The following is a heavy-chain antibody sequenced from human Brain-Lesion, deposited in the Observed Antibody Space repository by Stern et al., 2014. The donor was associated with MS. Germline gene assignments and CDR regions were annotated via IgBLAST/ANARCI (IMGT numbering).Heavy chain of an antibody. D-gene: IGHD2-15*01. Sequence: QVQLVESGPGLVKPSETLSLTCTVAGGSVSSTSYAWAWIRQPPGKGLEWIGTISYSGNTYYSPALQSRLTISLDTSKNQFSLQLRLVTAADTAVYYCAGEEDIRYCSGGSCTGNWFDPWGQGTLVTVSS. CDR1: GGSVSSTSYA. CDR2: ISYSGNT. J-gene: IGHJ5*02. CDR3: AGEEDIRYCSGGSCTGNWFDP. V-gene: IGHV4-39*01.